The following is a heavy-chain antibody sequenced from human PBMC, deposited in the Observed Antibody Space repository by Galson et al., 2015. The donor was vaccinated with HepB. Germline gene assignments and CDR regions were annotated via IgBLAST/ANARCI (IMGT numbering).Heavy chain of an antibody. CDR2: IKSKTDGGTT. CDR1: GFTFSNAW. D-gene: IGHD3-10*01. Sequence: SLRLSCAASGFTFSNAWMSWVRQAPGKGLEWVGRIKSKTDGGTTDYAAPVKGRFTISRDDSKNTLYLQMNSLKTEDTAVYYCTTDQQLGFYYGSGSYSDYWGQGTLVTVSS. V-gene: IGHV3-15*01. J-gene: IGHJ4*02. CDR3: TTDQQLGFYYGSGSYSDY.